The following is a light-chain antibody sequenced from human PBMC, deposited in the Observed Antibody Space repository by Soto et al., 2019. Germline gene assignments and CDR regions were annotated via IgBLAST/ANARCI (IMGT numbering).Light chain of an antibody. Sequence: EIVMTQSPATLSVSPGERATLSCRASQSVSSNLAWYQQKPGQAPRLLIYGASTRATGIPARFSGSGSGTEFTLTISSLQSEDFAVYYCQQYNNWGGTFDQGTKVEIK. CDR2: GAS. J-gene: IGKJ1*01. V-gene: IGKV3-15*01. CDR3: QQYNNWGGT. CDR1: QSVSSN.